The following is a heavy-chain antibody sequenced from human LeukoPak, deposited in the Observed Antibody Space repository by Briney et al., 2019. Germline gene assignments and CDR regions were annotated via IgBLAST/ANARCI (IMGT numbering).Heavy chain of an antibody. Sequence: GESLKISCKGSGYSFTSYWIGWVRQMPGKGLEWMGIIYPGDSDTRYSPSFQGQVTISADKSISTAYLQWSSLKASDTAMYYCARHKKYCSGGSCDYYYYGMDVWGQGTTVTVSS. CDR3: ARHKKYCSGGSCDYYYYGMDV. V-gene: IGHV5-51*01. J-gene: IGHJ6*02. D-gene: IGHD2-15*01. CDR2: IYPGDSDT. CDR1: GYSFTSYW.